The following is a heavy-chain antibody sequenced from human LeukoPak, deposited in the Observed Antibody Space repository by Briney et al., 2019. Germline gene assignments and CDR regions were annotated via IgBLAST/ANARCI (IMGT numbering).Heavy chain of an antibody. CDR3: ARGGTTLLYYYDSSGYRGANRFDP. CDR1: GGSISTYF. CDR2: IYYSGST. D-gene: IGHD3-22*01. V-gene: IGHV4-59*12. J-gene: IGHJ5*02. Sequence: SETLSLTCTVSGGSISTYFWSWIRQPPGKGLEWIGYIYYSGSTNYNPSLKSRVTISLDTSKNQFSLKLSSVTAADTAVYYCARGGTTLLYYYDSSGYRGANRFDPWGQGTLVTVSS.